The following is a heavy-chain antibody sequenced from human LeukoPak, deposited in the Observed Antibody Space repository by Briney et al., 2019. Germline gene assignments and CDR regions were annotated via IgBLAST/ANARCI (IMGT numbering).Heavy chain of an antibody. D-gene: IGHD2-2*01. J-gene: IGHJ4*02. CDR3: ARYCSSTSCAPIFDY. Sequence: PSETLSLTCAVSGGSISSGGYSWSWIRQPPGKGLEWIGYIYHSGSTYYNPSLKSRVTISVDRSKNQFSLKLSSVTAADTAVYYCARYCSSTSCAPIFDYWGQGTLVTVSS. CDR2: IYHSGST. CDR1: GGSISSGGYS. V-gene: IGHV4-30-2*01.